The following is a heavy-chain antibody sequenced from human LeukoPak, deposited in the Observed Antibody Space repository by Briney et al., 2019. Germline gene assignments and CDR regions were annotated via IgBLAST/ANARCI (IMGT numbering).Heavy chain of an antibody. D-gene: IGHD1-7*01. CDR1: GFTFSDYY. CDR2: ISTSGSTI. Sequence: GGSLRLSCAASGFTFSDYYMSWIRQAPGKGLEWVSYISTSGSTIYYADSLKGRFTISRDNAKNSLYLQMNSLRAEDTAIYYCASDNLNYGGTFDIWGQGTMVTVSS. CDR3: ASDNLNYGGTFDI. V-gene: IGHV3-11*04. J-gene: IGHJ3*02.